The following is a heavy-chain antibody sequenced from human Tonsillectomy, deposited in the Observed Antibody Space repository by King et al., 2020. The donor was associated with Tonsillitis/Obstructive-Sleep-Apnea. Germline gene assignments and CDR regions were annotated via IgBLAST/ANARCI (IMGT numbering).Heavy chain of an antibody. V-gene: IGHV4-59*01. CDR3: SRAPTGRARGEYFDN. CDR2: ISNTGST. J-gene: IGHJ4*02. Sequence: VQLQESGPGLVKPSETLSLTCTVSGGSINYYSWNWIRQPPGKGLEWSGYISNTGSTNYNPSLKSRVTISVDTSKHQFSLRLSSMTAADTALYYLSRAPTGRARGEYFDNWGQGTLVTVSS. CDR1: GGSINYYS. D-gene: IGHD1-14*01.